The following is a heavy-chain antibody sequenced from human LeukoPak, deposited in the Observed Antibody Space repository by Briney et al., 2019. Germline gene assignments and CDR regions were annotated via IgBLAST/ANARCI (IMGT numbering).Heavy chain of an antibody. Sequence: SETLSLTCAVYGGSFSGYYWSWIRQPPGKGLEWIGEISHSGSTNYNPSLKSRVTISVDTSKNQFSLKLSSVTAADTAVYYCARGLGYSSSSPSFDYWGQGTLVTVSS. D-gene: IGHD6-6*01. J-gene: IGHJ4*02. CDR2: ISHSGST. V-gene: IGHV4-34*01. CDR1: GGSFSGYY. CDR3: ARGLGYSSSSPSFDY.